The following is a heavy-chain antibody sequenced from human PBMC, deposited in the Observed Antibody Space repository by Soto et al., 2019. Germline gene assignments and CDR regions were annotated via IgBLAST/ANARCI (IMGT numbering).Heavy chain of an antibody. V-gene: IGHV3-48*04. Sequence: EVQLLESGGGLVQPGGSLRLSCAASGFTFSSYAMSWVRQAPGKGLEWVSYISSSGNSMYYADSVKGRFTVSRDNAENSLYLQMNSLRAEDTAVYYCARRAASGRHFDHWGQGTLVSVSS. CDR1: GFTFSSYA. D-gene: IGHD6-13*01. CDR3: ARRAASGRHFDH. CDR2: ISSSGNSM. J-gene: IGHJ4*02.